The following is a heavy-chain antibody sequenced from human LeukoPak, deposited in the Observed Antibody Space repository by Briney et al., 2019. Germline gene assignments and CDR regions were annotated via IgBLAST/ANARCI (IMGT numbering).Heavy chain of an antibody. CDR1: GFTFDDYA. CDR2: ISWNSGSI. J-gene: IGHJ5*02. Sequence: GRSLRLSCAASGFTFDDYAMHWVRQAPGKGLEWVSGISWNSGSIGYADSVKGRFTISRDNAKNSLYLQMNSLRAEDTAVYYCAREAYSGNIDPWGQGTLVTVSS. D-gene: IGHD3-10*01. V-gene: IGHV3-9*01. CDR3: AREAYSGNIDP.